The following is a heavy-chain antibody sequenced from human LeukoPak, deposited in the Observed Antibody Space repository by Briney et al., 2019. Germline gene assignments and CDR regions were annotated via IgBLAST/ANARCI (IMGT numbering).Heavy chain of an antibody. Sequence: SETLSLTCTVSGGSISSGDYYWSWIRQPPGKGLEWIGYIYYSGSTYYNPSLKSRVTISVDTSKNQFSLKLSSVTAADTAVYYCAIVPGLAAPKDEFDYWGQGTLVTVSS. CDR1: GGSISSGDYY. J-gene: IGHJ4*02. D-gene: IGHD6-13*01. CDR2: IYYSGST. CDR3: AIVPGLAAPKDEFDY. V-gene: IGHV4-30-4*01.